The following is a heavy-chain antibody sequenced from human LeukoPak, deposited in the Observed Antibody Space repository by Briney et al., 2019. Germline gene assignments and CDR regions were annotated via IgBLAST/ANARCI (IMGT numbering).Heavy chain of an antibody. CDR1: GFTFSNYA. V-gene: IGHV3-33*08. CDR2: IWFDGKNE. D-gene: IGHD6-13*01. CDR3: ARDRHCVKGICHSPPGMDV. J-gene: IGHJ6*02. Sequence: PGGSLRLSCAASGFTFSNYAMSWVRQAPGKGLEWVADIWFDGKNEHFADSVKGRFTISRDNSKNTMYLQINSLRVEDSAVYYCARDRHCVKGICHSPPGMDVWGQGTTVTVSS.